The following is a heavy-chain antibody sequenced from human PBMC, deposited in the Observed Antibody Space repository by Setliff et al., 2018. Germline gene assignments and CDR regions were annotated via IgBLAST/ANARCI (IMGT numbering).Heavy chain of an antibody. CDR2: ISAYNGNT. J-gene: IGHJ6*03. D-gene: IGHD1-26*01. CDR1: GYTFSTYG. Sequence: ASVKVSCKDSGYTFSTYGISWVRQAPGQGLEWMGWISAYNGNTNYAQKLQGRVTMTTDTSTSTAYMELRSLRSEDTAVYYCARVKVIVGATPRTYYSNYEGLYDYYYYMDVWGKGTTVTVSS. V-gene: IGHV1-18*01. CDR3: ARVKVIVGATPRTYYSNYEGLYDYYYYMDV.